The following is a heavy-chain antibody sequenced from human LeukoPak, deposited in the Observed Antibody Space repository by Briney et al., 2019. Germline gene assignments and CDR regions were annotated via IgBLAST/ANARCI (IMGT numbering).Heavy chain of an antibody. CDR1: GGSISSHY. Sequence: SSETLSLTCTVSGGSISSHYWSWIRQPPGKGLEWIGYIYYSGSTNYNPSLKSRVTISVDTSKKQFSLKLSSVTAADTAVYYCARDKVAVAGNYYYYGMDVWGQGTTVTVSS. CDR2: IYYSGST. V-gene: IGHV4-59*11. D-gene: IGHD6-19*01. J-gene: IGHJ6*02. CDR3: ARDKVAVAGNYYYYGMDV.